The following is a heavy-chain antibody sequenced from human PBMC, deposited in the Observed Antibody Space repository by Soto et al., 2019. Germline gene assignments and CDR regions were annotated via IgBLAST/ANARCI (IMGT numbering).Heavy chain of an antibody. J-gene: IGHJ6*02. D-gene: IGHD3-16*01. Sequence: EAQLVESGGGVIQPGGSLRLSCAASGFTVSDNYITWVRQAPGKGLEWVSLLYSGGRIYYADSVKGRFTISRDTSKTTLYLQMNSLRTEDTAVYYCERSDRDYAYALNVWGQGTTVTVSS. V-gene: IGHV3-53*01. CDR3: ERSDRDYAYALNV. CDR2: LYSGGRI. CDR1: GFTVSDNY.